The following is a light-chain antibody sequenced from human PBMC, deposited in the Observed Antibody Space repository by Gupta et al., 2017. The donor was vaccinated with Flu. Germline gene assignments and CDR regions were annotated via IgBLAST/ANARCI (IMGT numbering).Light chain of an antibody. CDR2: DAS. J-gene: IGKJ2*01. CDR3: QQDGSSPYT. CDR1: QSVSSSY. V-gene: IGKV3D-20*01. Sequence: ATLSLSPRERATLSCGASQSVSSSYLAWYQQKPGRAPRLLIYDASSRATSIPDRFSGSGSGTDFTLTISRLEPEDFAVYYCQQDGSSPYTFGPGTKMEIK.